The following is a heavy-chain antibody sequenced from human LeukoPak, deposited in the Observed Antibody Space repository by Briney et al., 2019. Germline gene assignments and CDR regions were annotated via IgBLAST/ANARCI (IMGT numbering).Heavy chain of an antibody. CDR3: ARDKGGFLYFGEYDP. CDR2: IYTSGST. Sequence: SETLSLTCTVSGASISSGSHHWSWVRQPAGKGLEWIGRIYTSGSTNYNPSLKSRVSISVDMSKNQFSLKLSSVTAADTAVYYCARDKGGFLYFGEYDPWGQGTLVTVSS. V-gene: IGHV4-61*02. CDR1: GASISSGSHH. D-gene: IGHD3-10*01. J-gene: IGHJ5*02.